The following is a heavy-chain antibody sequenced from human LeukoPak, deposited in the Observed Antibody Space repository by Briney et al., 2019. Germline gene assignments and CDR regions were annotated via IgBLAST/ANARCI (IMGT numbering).Heavy chain of an antibody. J-gene: IGHJ4*02. D-gene: IGHD6-19*01. Sequence: GGSLRLSCAASGFTFSNCAMSWVRQAPGKGLEWVSVIISTGGSTYYADSVKGRFTISRDNSKSTLSLQMDSLRAEDTAVYYCAKGYSSGWRTYFDYWGQGTLVTVSS. CDR3: AKGYSSGWRTYFDY. CDR1: GFTFSNCA. CDR2: IISTGGST. V-gene: IGHV3-23*01.